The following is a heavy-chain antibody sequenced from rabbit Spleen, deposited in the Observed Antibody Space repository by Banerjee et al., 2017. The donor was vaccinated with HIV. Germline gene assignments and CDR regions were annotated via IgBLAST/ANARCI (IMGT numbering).Heavy chain of an antibody. Sequence: QEQLEESGGDLVKPEGFLTLTCTASGFSFSSGYDMCWVRQAPGKGLEWIGYIYSTIGYTYYASWAKGRFTISKTSSTTVTLQMTSLTVADTATYFCARVSETSGWGEDLWGPGTLVTVS. CDR2: IYSTIGYT. J-gene: IGHJ4*01. CDR3: ARVSETSGWGEDL. D-gene: IGHD4-1*01. V-gene: IGHV1S45*01. CDR1: GFSFSSGYD.